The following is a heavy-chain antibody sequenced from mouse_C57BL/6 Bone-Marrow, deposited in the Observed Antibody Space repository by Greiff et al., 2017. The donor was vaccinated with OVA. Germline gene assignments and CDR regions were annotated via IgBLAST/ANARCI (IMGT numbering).Heavy chain of an antibody. CDR2: IYPGDGDT. D-gene: IGHD2-4*01. Sequence: QVQLQQSGPELVKPGASVKISCKASGYAFSSSWMNWVKQRPGKGLEWIGRIYPGDGDTNYNGKFKGKATLTADKSSSTAYMQLSSLASEEAAVYFCARGRLRRYLDVWGTGTTVTVSS. CDR3: ARGRLRRYLDV. CDR1: GYAFSSSW. J-gene: IGHJ1*03. V-gene: IGHV1-82*01.